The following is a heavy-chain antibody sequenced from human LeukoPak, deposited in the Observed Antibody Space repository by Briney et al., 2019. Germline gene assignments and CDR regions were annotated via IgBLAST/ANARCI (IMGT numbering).Heavy chain of an antibody. J-gene: IGHJ4*02. CDR3: ATEFGRGRYSSSWYGGVFYFDY. V-gene: IGHV4-4*07. CDR1: GGSISSYY. CDR2: IYTSGST. D-gene: IGHD6-13*01. Sequence: PSETLSLTCTVSGGSISSYYWSWIRQPAGKGLEWIGRIYTSGSTNYNPSLKSRVTISVDKSKNQFSLKLGSVTAADTAVYYCATEFGRGRYSSSWYGGVFYFDYWGQGTLVTVSS.